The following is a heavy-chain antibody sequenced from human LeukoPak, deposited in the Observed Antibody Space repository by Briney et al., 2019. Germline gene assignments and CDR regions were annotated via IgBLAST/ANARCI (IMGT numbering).Heavy chain of an antibody. Sequence: SETLSLTCAVYGGSFSGYYWSWIRQPPGKGLEWIGEIDHSGSTNYNPSLKSRVTISVDTPKNQFSLKLSSVTAADTAVYYCARAPGYYYYYGMDVWGQGTTVTVSS. CDR1: GGSFSGYY. V-gene: IGHV4-34*01. CDR3: ARAPGYYYYYGMDV. J-gene: IGHJ6*02. CDR2: IDHSGST.